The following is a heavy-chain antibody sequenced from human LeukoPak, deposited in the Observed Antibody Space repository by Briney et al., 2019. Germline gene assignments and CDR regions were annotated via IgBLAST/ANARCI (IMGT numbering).Heavy chain of an antibody. Sequence: GGSLRLSCEASGFTFSSYEMNWVRQAPGKGLEWVSYISSSGSTKYYADSVKGRFTISRDNAKNSLYLQMNSLRAEDTAVYYCARDPYYYGMDVWGQGTTVTVSS. J-gene: IGHJ6*02. CDR1: GFTFSSYE. CDR3: ARDPYYYGMDV. CDR2: ISSSGSTK. V-gene: IGHV3-48*03.